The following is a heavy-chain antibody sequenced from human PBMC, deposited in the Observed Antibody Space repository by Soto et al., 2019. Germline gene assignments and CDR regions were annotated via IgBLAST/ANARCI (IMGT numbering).Heavy chain of an antibody. CDR2: IKQDGSEK. CDR3: AREYGKQWLVYYYYGMGV. Sequence: PGGSLRLSCAASGFTFSSYWMSWVRQAPGKGLEWVANIKQDGSEKYYVDSVKGRFTISRDNAKNSLYLQMNSLRAEGTAVYYCAREYGKQWLVYYYYGMGVWGQGTTVTVSS. J-gene: IGHJ6*02. CDR1: GFTFSSYW. V-gene: IGHV3-7*01. D-gene: IGHD6-19*01.